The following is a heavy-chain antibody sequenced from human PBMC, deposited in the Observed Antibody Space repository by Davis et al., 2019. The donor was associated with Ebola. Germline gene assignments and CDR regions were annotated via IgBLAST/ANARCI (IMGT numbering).Heavy chain of an antibody. D-gene: IGHD5-18*01. Sequence: PGGSLRLSCAASGISLTTSIMHWVRQAPGKGLEWVMGISFDGSKYYVDSVKGRFTTSMDNFRNTLYLQMDSLRDEDTALYYCAREGYSSGTAPAFDMWGQGTMVTVSS. V-gene: IGHV3-30-3*01. J-gene: IGHJ3*02. CDR2: ISFDGSK. CDR1: GISLTTSI. CDR3: AREGYSSGTAPAFDM.